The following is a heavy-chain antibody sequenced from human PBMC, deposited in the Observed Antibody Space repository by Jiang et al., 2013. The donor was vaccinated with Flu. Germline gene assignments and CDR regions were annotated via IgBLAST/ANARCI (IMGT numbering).Heavy chain of an antibody. D-gene: IGHD4-11*01. CDR1: GGSISSGGYY. Sequence: GPGLVKPSQTLSLTCTVSGGSISSGGYYWSWIRQHPGKGLEWIGYIYYSGSTYYNPSLKSRVTISVDTSKNQFSLKLSSVTAADTAVYYCARDGFSPRNDYSNLGLGMDVWGQGTTVTVSS. J-gene: IGHJ6*02. V-gene: IGHV4-31*03. CDR3: ARDGFSPRNDYSNLGLGMDV. CDR2: IYYSGST.